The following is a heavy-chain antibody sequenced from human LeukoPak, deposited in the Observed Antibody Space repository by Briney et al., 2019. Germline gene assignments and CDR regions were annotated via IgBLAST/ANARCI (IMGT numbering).Heavy chain of an antibody. D-gene: IGHD4-17*01. Sequence: GESLKISCAASGFTFSSYWMHWVRQAPGKGLVWVSRINSDGSSTSYADSVKGRFTISRDNAKNTLYLQMNSLRAEDTAVYYCARNRMTTVNWFDPWGQGTLVTVSS. CDR3: ARNRMTTVNWFDP. CDR1: GFTFSSYW. CDR2: INSDGSST. J-gene: IGHJ5*02. V-gene: IGHV3-74*01.